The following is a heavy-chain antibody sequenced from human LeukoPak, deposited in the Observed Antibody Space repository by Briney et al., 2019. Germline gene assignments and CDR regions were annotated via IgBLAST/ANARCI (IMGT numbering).Heavy chain of an antibody. V-gene: IGHV4-4*07. CDR3: ARDRDRYCSGGSCYHDAFDI. Sequence: KSSETLSLTCTVSGGSISSYYWSWIRQPAGKGLEWIGRIYTSGSTNYNPSLKSRVTISVDTSKNQFSLKLSSVTAADTAVYYCARDRDRYCSGGSCYHDAFDIWGQGTMVTVSS. CDR1: GGSISSYY. CDR2: IYTSGST. D-gene: IGHD2-15*01. J-gene: IGHJ3*02.